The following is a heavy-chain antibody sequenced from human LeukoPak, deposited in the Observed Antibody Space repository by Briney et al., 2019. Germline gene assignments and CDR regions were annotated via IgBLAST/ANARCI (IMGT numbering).Heavy chain of an antibody. CDR3: ARVTVSPNYDYYMDV. D-gene: IGHD4-17*01. V-gene: IGHV4-61*02. J-gene: IGHJ6*03. CDR2: SYTSGST. Sequence: PSETLSLTCTVSGGSISSDSYYWSWMRQPAGKGLEWIWRSYTSGSTNYNPSLKSRVTISVDTSKNQFSLKLSSVTAADTAVYYCARVTVSPNYDYYMDVWGKGTTVTVSS. CDR1: GGSISSDSYY.